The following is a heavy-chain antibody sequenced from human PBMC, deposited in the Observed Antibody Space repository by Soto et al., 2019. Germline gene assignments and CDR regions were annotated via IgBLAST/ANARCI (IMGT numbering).Heavy chain of an antibody. CDR3: TTAEGSGYDFPFDY. D-gene: IGHD5-12*01. CDR1: GFTFSNAW. V-gene: IGHV3-15*01. CDR2: IKSKTDGGTT. J-gene: IGHJ4*02. Sequence: PGGSLRLSCAASGFTFSNAWMSWVRQAPGKGLEWVGRIKSKTDGGTTDYAAPVKGRFTISRDDSKNTLYLQMNSLKTEDTAVYYCTTAEGSGYDFPFDYWGQGTLVTVSS.